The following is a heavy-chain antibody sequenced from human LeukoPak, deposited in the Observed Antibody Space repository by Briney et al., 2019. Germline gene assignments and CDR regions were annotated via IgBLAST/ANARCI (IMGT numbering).Heavy chain of an antibody. CDR3: ARVFRAPVRGYHFYMDV. CDR2: INHTGST. Sequence: SETLSLTCAVYGGSFSDYYWSWIRQPPGKGLEWIGEINHTGSTNYNPSLRSRVTISGDTTKNQFSLKLNSVTAADTAVYNCARVFRAPVRGYHFYMDVWGKGTTVTVSS. V-gene: IGHV4-34*01. D-gene: IGHD3-16*02. J-gene: IGHJ6*03. CDR1: GGSFSDYY.